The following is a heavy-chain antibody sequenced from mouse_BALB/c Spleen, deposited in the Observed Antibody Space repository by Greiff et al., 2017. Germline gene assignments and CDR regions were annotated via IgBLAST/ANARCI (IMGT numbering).Heavy chain of an antibody. Sequence: EVMLVESGGGLVKPGGSLKLSCAASGFTFSSYAMSWVRQSPEKRLEWVAEISSGGSYTYYPDTVTGRFTISRDNAKNTLYLEMSSLRSEDTAMYYCARGEGLFAYWGQGTLVTVSA. D-gene: IGHD3-3*01. CDR3: ARGEGLFAY. CDR1: GFTFSSYA. V-gene: IGHV5-9-4*01. CDR2: ISSGGSYT. J-gene: IGHJ3*01.